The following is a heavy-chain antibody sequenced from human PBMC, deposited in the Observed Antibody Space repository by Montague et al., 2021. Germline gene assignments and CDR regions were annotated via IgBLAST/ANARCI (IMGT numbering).Heavy chain of an antibody. Sequence: SETLSLTCTVSGGSISSASYYWGWIRQPPGKGLEFIGVIYYNGTTFHNPSLKSRVTVSMDTSKNQFSLNLSSVTAADTAVYYCARSLYCRGGSCYSEFDPWGRGTLVTASS. CDR2: IYYNGTT. V-gene: IGHV4-39*01. CDR1: GGSISSASYY. D-gene: IGHD2-15*01. CDR3: ARSLYCRGGSCYSEFDP. J-gene: IGHJ5*02.